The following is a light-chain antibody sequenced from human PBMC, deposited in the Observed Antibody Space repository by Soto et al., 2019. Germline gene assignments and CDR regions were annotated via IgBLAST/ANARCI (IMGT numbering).Light chain of an antibody. Sequence: SVLTQPPSASGTPGQRVTISSSGSSSNIGSNTVNWYQQLPGTAPKLLIFSNNQRPSGVPDRFSGSKSGTSASLAISGLQSEYEDDYYCAAWDDSLTGYGFGTGTKDTVL. V-gene: IGLV1-44*01. CDR1: SSNIGSNT. CDR3: AAWDDSLTGYG. J-gene: IGLJ1*01. CDR2: SNN.